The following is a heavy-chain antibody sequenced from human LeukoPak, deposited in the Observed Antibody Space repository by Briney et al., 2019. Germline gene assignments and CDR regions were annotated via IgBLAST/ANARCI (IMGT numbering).Heavy chain of an antibody. V-gene: IGHV4-34*01. J-gene: IGHJ6*03. D-gene: IGHD2-15*01. Sequence: PSETLSLTCAVYGGSFSGYYWSWIRQPPGNGLEWIGEINHSGSTNYNPSLKSRVTISVDTSKNQFSLKLSSVTAADTAVYYCARGRYCSGGSCYSLYYYYYMDVWGKGTTVTVSS. CDR1: GGSFSGYY. CDR3: ARGRYCSGGSCYSLYYYYYMDV. CDR2: INHSGST.